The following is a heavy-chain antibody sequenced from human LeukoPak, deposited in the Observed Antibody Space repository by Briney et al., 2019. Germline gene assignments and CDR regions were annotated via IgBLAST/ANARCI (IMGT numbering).Heavy chain of an antibody. J-gene: IGHJ5*02. CDR3: ARGDNWFDP. V-gene: IGHV1-8*01. CDR2: MNPNSGNT. Sequence: ASVKVSCKASGYTFTNYDISWVRQATGQGLEWIGKMNPNSGNTGYAQKFQGRVTMTRNTSISTAYMELSRLRSDDTAVYYRARGDNWFDPWGEGTLVTVSS. CDR1: GYTFTNYD.